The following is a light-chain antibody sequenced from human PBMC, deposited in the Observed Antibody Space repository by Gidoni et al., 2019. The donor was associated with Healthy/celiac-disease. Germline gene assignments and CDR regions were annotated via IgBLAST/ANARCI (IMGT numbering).Light chain of an antibody. CDR2: EVS. Sequence: QSALTQPASVPGSPGQSLTISCTGTSSDVGGYNYVSWYQQHPGKAPKLMIYEVSNRPSGVPDRFSGSKSGNTASLTISGLQAEDEADYYCSSYTSSSTLVVFGGGTKLTVL. V-gene: IGLV2-14*01. J-gene: IGLJ2*01. CDR3: SSYTSSSTLVV. CDR1: SSDVGGYNY.